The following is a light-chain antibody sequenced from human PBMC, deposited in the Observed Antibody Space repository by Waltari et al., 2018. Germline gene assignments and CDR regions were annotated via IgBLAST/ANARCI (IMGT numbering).Light chain of an antibody. V-gene: IGKV3-20*01. J-gene: IGKJ2*01. Sequence: ETVMMQSPGTLSLSPGERATLSCRASENVKRNSLAWYQQKPGQVPRLLIYGASSRATGIPDRFSGSGSGTDFTLTISRVEPEDIAVYYCLQYGNSPGTFGQGSKLQIK. CDR1: ENVKRNS. CDR2: GAS. CDR3: LQYGNSPGT.